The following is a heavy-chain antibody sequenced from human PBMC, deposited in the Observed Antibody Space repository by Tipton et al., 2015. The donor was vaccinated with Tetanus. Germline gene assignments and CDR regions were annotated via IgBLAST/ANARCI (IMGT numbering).Heavy chain of an antibody. D-gene: IGHD2-15*01. J-gene: IGHJ4*02. CDR2: INHSGST. Sequence: TLSLTCAVYGGSFSGYYWIWIRQPPGKGLEWIGEINHSGSTNYNPSLKSRVTISVDTSKNQFPLKLSSVTAADTAVYYCARVYCSGGSCYDGWGDWGQGTLVTVSA. CDR3: ARVYCSGGSCYDGWGD. CDR1: GGSFSGYY. V-gene: IGHV4-34*01.